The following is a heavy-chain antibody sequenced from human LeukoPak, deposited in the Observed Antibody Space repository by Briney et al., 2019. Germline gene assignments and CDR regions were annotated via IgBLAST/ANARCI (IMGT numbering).Heavy chain of an antibody. CDR2: IYYSGST. Sequence: SETLSLTCTVYGGSFSGYYWSWIRQPPGKGLEWIGYIYYSGSTNYNPSLKSRVTISVDTSKNQFSLKLSSVTAADTAVYYCARDTYYYGSGSPSDAFDIWGQGTMVTVSS. J-gene: IGHJ3*02. CDR1: GGSFSGYY. CDR3: ARDTYYYGSGSPSDAFDI. D-gene: IGHD3-10*01. V-gene: IGHV4-59*01.